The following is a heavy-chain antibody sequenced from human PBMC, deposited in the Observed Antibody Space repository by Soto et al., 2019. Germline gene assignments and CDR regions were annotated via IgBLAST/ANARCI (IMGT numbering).Heavy chain of an antibody. Sequence: QVQLVQSGAEVKKPGASVKVSCKASGYTFTSYGISWVRQAPGQGLEWMGWISAYNGNTNYAQKLQGRVTMTTDTPTSTAYMERGSARYNDTALYYCARAGGEGGWSGWDFDYWGQGTLVTVSS. D-gene: IGHD6-19*01. J-gene: IGHJ4*02. CDR2: ISAYNGNT. CDR3: ARAGGEGGWSGWDFDY. CDR1: GYTFTSYG. V-gene: IGHV1-18*01.